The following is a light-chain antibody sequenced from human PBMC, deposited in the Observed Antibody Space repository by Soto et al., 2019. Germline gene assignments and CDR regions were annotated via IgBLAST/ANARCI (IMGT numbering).Light chain of an antibody. V-gene: IGKV3-20*01. J-gene: IGKJ1*01. CDR2: GAS. CDR3: QQYCSSPPT. Sequence: EIVLTQSPGTLALSPGERATLSCRASQSVSTNNLAWYQRKPGQAPRLLIYGASSRATDIQARFSGSGSGTDFTLTITRLEPYDFAVYYGQQYCSSPPTFGQGTKVEIK. CDR1: QSVSTNN.